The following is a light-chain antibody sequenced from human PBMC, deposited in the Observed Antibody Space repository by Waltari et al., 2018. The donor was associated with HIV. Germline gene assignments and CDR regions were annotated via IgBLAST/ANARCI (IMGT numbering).Light chain of an antibody. CDR2: KAS. Sequence: DIHMTHSPSTLSAFIRDRVTITCRASQDVSNWLAWYQQKPGKAPKLLIHKASVLENGVSLRFSGSGFGTEFTLIIDSLEPDDFATYYCQQYNSDPSFGQGTRLEMK. CDR1: QDVSNW. CDR3: QQYNSDPS. J-gene: IGKJ5*01. V-gene: IGKV1-5*03.